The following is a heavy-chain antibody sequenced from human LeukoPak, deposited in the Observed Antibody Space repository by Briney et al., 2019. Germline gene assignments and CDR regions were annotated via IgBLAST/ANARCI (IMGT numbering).Heavy chain of an antibody. V-gene: IGHV4-34*01. Sequence: SETLSLTCAVYGGSFSGYYWSWIRQPPGKGLEWIGEINHSGSTNYNPSLKSRVTISVDTSKNQFSLKLSSVTAADTAVYYCARCGDGSDGKYGTDVWGQGTTVTVSS. CDR1: GGSFSGYY. CDR2: INHSGST. CDR3: ARCGDGSDGKYGTDV. J-gene: IGHJ6*02. D-gene: IGHD7-27*01.